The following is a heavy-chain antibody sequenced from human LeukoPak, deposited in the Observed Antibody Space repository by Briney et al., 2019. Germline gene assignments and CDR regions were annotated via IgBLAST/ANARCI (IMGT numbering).Heavy chain of an antibody. Sequence: GGSLRLSCAASGFTFSSYGMHWVRQAPGKGLEWVAVISYDGSNKYYADSVKGRFTISRDNSKNTLYLQMNSLRAEDTAVYYCARDHYDILTGYHPFDYWGQGTLVTVSS. CDR3: ARDHYDILTGYHPFDY. J-gene: IGHJ4*02. V-gene: IGHV3-30*03. D-gene: IGHD3-9*01. CDR2: ISYDGSNK. CDR1: GFTFSSYG.